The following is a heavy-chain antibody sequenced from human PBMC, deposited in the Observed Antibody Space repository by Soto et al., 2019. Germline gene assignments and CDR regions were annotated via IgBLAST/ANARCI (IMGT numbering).Heavy chain of an antibody. CDR2: ILHTGHT. V-gene: IGHV4-4*02. CDR1: GDSFTSSNW. CDR3: PRSPRRVDGKWFLDY. J-gene: IGHJ4*02. D-gene: IGHD3-22*01. Sequence: QVQLQESGPGLVKPSGTLSLTCAVSGDSFTSSNWWTWVRQPPGKGLEWIGDILHTGHTDYSPSLKSRVTISVATSNRQFSLSRTSVTAADTAVYYCPRSPRRVDGKWFLDYWGQGTLVTVSS.